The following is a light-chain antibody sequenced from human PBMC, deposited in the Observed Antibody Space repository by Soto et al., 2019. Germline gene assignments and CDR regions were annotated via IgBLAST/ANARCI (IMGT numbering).Light chain of an antibody. J-gene: IGLJ3*02. CDR1: SSNIGAGYD. Sequence: QSVLTQPPSVSGAPGQRVTISCPGSSSNIGAGYDVQWYQQVPGTAPTLLISNSINRPSGVPDRFSGSRSDTSASLAITGIQADDEADYYCQSYDMSLSGWVFGGGTKLTVL. CDR2: NSI. V-gene: IGLV1-40*01. CDR3: QSYDMSLSGWV.